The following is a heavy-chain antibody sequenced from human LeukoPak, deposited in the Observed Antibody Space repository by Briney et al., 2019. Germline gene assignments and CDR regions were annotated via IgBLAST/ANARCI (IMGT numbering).Heavy chain of an antibody. CDR3: ARDRSAGGYFDL. Sequence: PSETLSLTCTVSGGSISSSYYWGWIRQPPGKGLEWIGSIYYSGSTYYDPSLKSRVTISVDTSKNQFSLKLSSVTAADTAVYYCARDRSAGGYFDLWGRGTLVTVSS. CDR1: GGSISSSYY. CDR2: IYYSGST. D-gene: IGHD1-1*01. J-gene: IGHJ2*01. V-gene: IGHV4-39*07.